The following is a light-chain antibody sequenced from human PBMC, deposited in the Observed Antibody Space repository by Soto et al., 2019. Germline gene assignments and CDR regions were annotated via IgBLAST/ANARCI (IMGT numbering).Light chain of an antibody. J-gene: IGKJ2*01. CDR3: QQYGSSGYT. Sequence: EIVLTQSPGTLSLSPGERATLSCRASQSVSSSYLAWYQQKPGQAPRLLIYGASSRATGIPDRFSGSGSGTDFTLTISRREPEDFAVYYCQQYGSSGYTFVQGTKLEIK. CDR2: GAS. V-gene: IGKV3-20*01. CDR1: QSVSSSY.